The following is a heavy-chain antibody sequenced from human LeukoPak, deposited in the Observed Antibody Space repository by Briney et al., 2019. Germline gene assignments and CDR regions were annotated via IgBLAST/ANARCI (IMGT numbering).Heavy chain of an antibody. J-gene: IGHJ5*02. CDR1: GGSISSYY. CDR2: IYYSGST. Sequence: SETLSLTCTVSGGSISSYYWSWIRQPPGKGLEWIGYIYYSGSTNYNPSLKSRVTISVDTSKNQFSLKLSSVTAADTAVYYCARGGYSSGWYYNWFAPWGQGTLVTVSS. CDR3: ARGGYSSGWYYNWFAP. D-gene: IGHD6-19*01. V-gene: IGHV4-59*01.